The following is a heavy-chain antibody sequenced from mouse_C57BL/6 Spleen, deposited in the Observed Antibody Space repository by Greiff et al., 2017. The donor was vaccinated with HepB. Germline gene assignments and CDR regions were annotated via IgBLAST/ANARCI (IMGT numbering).Heavy chain of an antibody. Sequence: VQLQQPGAELVKPGASVKLSCKASGYTFTSYWMQWVKQRPGQGLEWIGEIDPSDSYTNYNQKFKGKATLTVDTSSSTAYMQLSSLTSEDSAVYYCARRGLPRFYAMDYWGQGTSVTVSS. D-gene: IGHD2-4*01. J-gene: IGHJ4*01. CDR1: GYTFTSYW. CDR2: IDPSDSYT. V-gene: IGHV1-50*01. CDR3: ARRGLPRFYAMDY.